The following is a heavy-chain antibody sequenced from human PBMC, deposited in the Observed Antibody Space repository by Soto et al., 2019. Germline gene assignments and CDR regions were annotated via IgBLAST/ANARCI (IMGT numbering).Heavy chain of an antibody. CDR3: ATLPPRIEVTVLPIPT. CDR1: GGSISSGGYY. CDR2: IYHIGST. V-gene: IGHV4-31*09. D-gene: IGHD2-15*01. Sequence: SETLSLTCTVSGGSISSGGYYCSWIRQHPGKGLEWIGDIYHIGSTNYNPSLRGRVTISVDKSNNQFSLTLKYVTAADTAVYYCATLPPRIEVTVLPIPTWGQGTLVTVSS. J-gene: IGHJ5*02.